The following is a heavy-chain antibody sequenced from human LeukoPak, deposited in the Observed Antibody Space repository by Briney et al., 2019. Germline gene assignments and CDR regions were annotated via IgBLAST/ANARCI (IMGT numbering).Heavy chain of an antibody. CDR2: IYPGDSDT. D-gene: IGHD3-10*01. CDR1: GYSFTSYW. Sequence: GESLKISCKGSGYSFTSYWIGWVRQMPGKGLEWMGIIYPGDSDTRYSPSFQGQVTISADKSISTAYLQWSSLKASDTAVYYCARLGVRGVIITRGYFDYWGQGTLVTVSS. J-gene: IGHJ4*02. V-gene: IGHV5-51*01. CDR3: ARLGVRGVIITRGYFDY.